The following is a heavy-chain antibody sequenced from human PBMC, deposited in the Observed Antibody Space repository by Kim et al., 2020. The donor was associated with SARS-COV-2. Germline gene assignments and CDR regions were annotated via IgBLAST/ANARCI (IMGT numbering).Heavy chain of an antibody. V-gene: IGHV3-7*03. CDR2: IKQDGSEK. Sequence: GGSLRLSCAASGFTFSSYWMSWVRQAPGKGLEWVANIKQDGSEKYYVDSVKGRFTISRDNAKNSLYLQMNSLRAEDTAVYYCAKMERDSSSRGWYGGDFDYWGQGTLVTVSS. D-gene: IGHD6-19*01. CDR3: AKMERDSSSRGWYGGDFDY. CDR1: GFTFSSYW. J-gene: IGHJ4*02.